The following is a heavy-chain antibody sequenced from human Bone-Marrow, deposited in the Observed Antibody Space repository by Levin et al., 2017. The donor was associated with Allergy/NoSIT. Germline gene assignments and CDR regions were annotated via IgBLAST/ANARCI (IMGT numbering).Heavy chain of an antibody. CDR3: TTEAPYYDILTGYYTGWFDP. V-gene: IGHV3-15*01. Sequence: SCAGSGFTFSNAWMSWVRQAPGKGLEWIGRIKGKTDGGTTDYAAPVKGRFIFSRDDSKNTLYLQMNSLKTEDTAVYYCTTEAPYYDILTGYYTGWFDPWGQGTLVTVSS. CDR2: IKGKTDGGTT. D-gene: IGHD3-9*01. J-gene: IGHJ5*02. CDR1: GFTFSNAW.